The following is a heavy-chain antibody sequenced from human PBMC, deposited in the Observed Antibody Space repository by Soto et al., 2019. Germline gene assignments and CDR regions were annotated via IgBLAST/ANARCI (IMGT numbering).Heavy chain of an antibody. CDR2: INAGNGNT. J-gene: IGHJ6*02. V-gene: IGHV1-3*01. D-gene: IGHD3-3*02. CDR1: GYTFTSYA. Sequence: ASVKVSCKASGYTFTSYAMNWVRQAPGQRLEWMGWINAGNGNTKYSQKFQGRVTITRDESTSTASMELTSLRSEDTAVYYCARDKDRQQLGGNYYYGIDVWGQGTTVTVSS. CDR3: ARDKDRQQLGGNYYYGIDV.